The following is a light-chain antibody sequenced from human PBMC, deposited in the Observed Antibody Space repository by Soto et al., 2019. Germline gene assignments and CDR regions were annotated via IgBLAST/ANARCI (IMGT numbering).Light chain of an antibody. CDR2: TND. CDR3: SSWDDNLDAEV. Sequence: QSVLTQPPSASGTPGQRVTISCSGGSSNIGSNTVNWYQQLPGTAPKLLIYTNDQRPSGVPDRFSGSKSGTSASLAISGLQFEDEADYHCSSWDDNLDAEVFGAGTQLTVL. J-gene: IGLJ7*01. CDR1: SSNIGSNT. V-gene: IGLV1-44*01.